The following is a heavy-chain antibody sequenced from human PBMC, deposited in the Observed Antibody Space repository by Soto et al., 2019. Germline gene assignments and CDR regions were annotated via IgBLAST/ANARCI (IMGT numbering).Heavy chain of an antibody. D-gene: IGHD2-21*02. J-gene: IGHJ4*02. V-gene: IGHV4-4*07. CDR3: ARQRTSVVTQAYSDS. CDR2: IYTSGST. CDR1: GGSINSYY. Sequence: PSETLSLTCTVSGGSINSYYWSWIRQPAGKGLEWIGRIYTSGSTNYNPSLKSRVSMSVDTSKNQFSLKLRSVTAADTALYYCARQRTSVVTQAYSDSWGQGSLVTVSS.